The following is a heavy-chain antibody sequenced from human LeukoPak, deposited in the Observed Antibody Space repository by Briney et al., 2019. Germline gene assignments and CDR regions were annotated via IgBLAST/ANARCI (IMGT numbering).Heavy chain of an antibody. CDR2: ISYDGSNK. V-gene: IGHV3-30-3*01. J-gene: IGHJ4*02. CDR1: GFTFSSYA. CDR3: ARAVEYYGSSGWGASDY. D-gene: IGHD3-22*01. Sequence: PGRSLRLSCAASGFTFSSYAMHWVRQAPGKGLEWVAVISYDGSNKYYADSVKGRFTISRDNSKNTLYLQMNSLRAEDTAVYYCARAVEYYGSSGWGASDYWGQGTLVTVSS.